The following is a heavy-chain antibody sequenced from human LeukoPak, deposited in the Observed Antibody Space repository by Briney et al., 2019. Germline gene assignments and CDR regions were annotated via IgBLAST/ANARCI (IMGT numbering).Heavy chain of an antibody. V-gene: IGHV3-48*02. CDR3: ARDIAVAGPYYFDY. CDR1: GFTFSSYS. J-gene: IGHJ4*02. D-gene: IGHD6-19*01. CDR2: ISSSSSTI. Sequence: GGSLRLSCAGSGFTFSSYSMNWVRQAPGKGLEWVSYISSSSSTIYYADSVKGRFTISRDNAKNSLYLQMNSLRDEDTAVYYCARDIAVAGPYYFDYWGQGTLVTVSS.